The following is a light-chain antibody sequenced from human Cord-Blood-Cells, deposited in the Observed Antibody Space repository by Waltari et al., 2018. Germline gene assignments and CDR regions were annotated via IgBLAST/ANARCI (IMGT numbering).Light chain of an antibody. CDR3: SSYTSSSTLYV. CDR2: EVS. V-gene: IGLV2-14*01. CDR1: NSDVGGYNH. Sequence: QSALCQPASVSGSPGHSITISRTGTNSDVGGYNHVSWYTQHPGKAPKLMIDEVSNRPSGVSNRFSGFNSGKTASLTISWVQSEDEADYCCSSYTSSSTLYVFGTGTKVTVL. J-gene: IGLJ1*01.